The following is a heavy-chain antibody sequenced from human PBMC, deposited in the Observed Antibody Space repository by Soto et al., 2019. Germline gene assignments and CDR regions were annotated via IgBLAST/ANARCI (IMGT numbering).Heavy chain of an antibody. D-gene: IGHD1-26*01. Sequence: VQLLESGGGLVQPGGSLRLSCAASGFPFSSHAMNWVRQAPGKGLEWVSLISATSVSTYYADSVKGRFYISRDNSKDTLDLQLNSLRAEDTAVYYCAMATLGATRADYWGQGTLVTVSS. J-gene: IGHJ4*02. CDR2: ISATSVST. CDR1: GFPFSSHA. CDR3: AMATLGATRADY. V-gene: IGHV3-23*01.